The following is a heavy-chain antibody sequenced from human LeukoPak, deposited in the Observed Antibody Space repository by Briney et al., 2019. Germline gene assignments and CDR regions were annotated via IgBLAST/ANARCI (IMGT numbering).Heavy chain of an antibody. D-gene: IGHD1/OR15-1a*01. CDR2: SIPIFGTT. V-gene: IGHV1-69*01. J-gene: IGHJ6*03. CDR1: GCTFSSYA. Sequence: GASMNVSCKASGCTFSSYAFRWVRQPPAQGLEWVGLSIPIFGTTNIAQKLQGRVTNTADESTSTAFIELSNQRYDDTAGCICATSHYSRYWDNEPHYYYYYMDVWGKGTTVTVSS. CDR3: ATSHYSRYWDNEPHYYYYYMDV.